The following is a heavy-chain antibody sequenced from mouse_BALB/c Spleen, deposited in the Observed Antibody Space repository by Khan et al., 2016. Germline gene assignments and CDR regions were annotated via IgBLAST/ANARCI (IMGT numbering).Heavy chain of an antibody. Sequence: EVELVESGGGLVQPGGSLKLSCAASGFTFSSYGMSWVRQTPDKRLELVATINSNGGSTYYPDSVKGRFTISRDNAKNTMYLQMSSLKSEDTAMYYCARGDYGYDYFDYWGQGTTLTVSS. J-gene: IGHJ2*01. V-gene: IGHV5-6-3*01. CDR1: GFTFSSYG. D-gene: IGHD1-2*01. CDR3: ARGDYGYDYFDY. CDR2: INSNGGST.